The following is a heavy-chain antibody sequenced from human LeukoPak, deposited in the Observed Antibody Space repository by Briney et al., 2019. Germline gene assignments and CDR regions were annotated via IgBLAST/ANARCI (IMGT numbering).Heavy chain of an antibody. D-gene: IGHD2-2*01. CDR3: ARGRVPAATTAAFDY. J-gene: IGHJ4*02. CDR2: ISGSGGST. Sequence: GGTLTLTCAVSGFTFSSYAMSWVRQPPGKGLEWVSAISGSGGSTYYADSVKGRFTIFRDNSKNTLYLQMNSLRAEDTAVYYCARGRVPAATTAAFDYWGQGTLVTVSS. CDR1: GFTFSSYA. V-gene: IGHV3-23*01.